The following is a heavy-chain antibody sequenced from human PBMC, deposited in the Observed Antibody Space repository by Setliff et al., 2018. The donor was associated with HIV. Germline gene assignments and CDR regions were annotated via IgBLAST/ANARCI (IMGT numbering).Heavy chain of an antibody. J-gene: IGHJ4*02. Sequence: GESLTLSCKASGYTFTNYWIGWVRQMPGKGLEWVGVIHPSDFDTRYGPSFQGQVTISADRSVSTAYLQWRSLKASDTAMYYCTRRRRAPGTAPLEAFWGRGTLVTVSS. CDR2: IHPSDFDT. V-gene: IGHV5-51*01. D-gene: IGHD2-21*02. CDR1: GYTFTNYW. CDR3: TRRRRAPGTAPLEAF.